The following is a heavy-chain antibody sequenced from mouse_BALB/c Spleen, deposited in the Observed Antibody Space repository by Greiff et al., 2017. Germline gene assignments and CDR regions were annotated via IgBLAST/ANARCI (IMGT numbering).Heavy chain of an antibody. CDR1: GYTFTSYV. CDR2: INPYNDGT. D-gene: IGHD3-1*01. Sequence: VQLQQSGPELVKPGASVKMSCKASGYTFTSYVMHWVKQKPGQGLEWIGYINPYNDGTKYNEKFKGKATLTSDKSSSTAYMELNSLTSEDSAVYYCARHAARDPYYFDYWGQGTTLTVSS. CDR3: ARHAARDPYYFDY. V-gene: IGHV1-14*01. J-gene: IGHJ2*01.